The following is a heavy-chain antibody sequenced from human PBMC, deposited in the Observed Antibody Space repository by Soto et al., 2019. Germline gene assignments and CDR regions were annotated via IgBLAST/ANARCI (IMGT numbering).Heavy chain of an antibody. Sequence: GGSLRLSCAASGFPFSSYDMHWVRQATGEGLEWVSAIGTAGDTYYPGSVKGRFTVSRENAKNSLYLQMNSLRAGDTAVYYCARARKGYDILTGYSYYYYYMDVWGKGTTVTVSS. D-gene: IGHD3-9*01. J-gene: IGHJ6*03. CDR2: IGTAGDT. V-gene: IGHV3-13*01. CDR1: GFPFSSYD. CDR3: ARARKGYDILTGYSYYYYYMDV.